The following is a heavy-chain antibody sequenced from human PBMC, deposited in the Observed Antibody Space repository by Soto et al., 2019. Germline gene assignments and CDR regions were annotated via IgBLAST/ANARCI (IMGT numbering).Heavy chain of an antibody. V-gene: IGHV4-39*01. D-gene: IGHD6-13*01. J-gene: IGHJ5*02. CDR3: ARQAAAPGIDLWFDP. Sequence: SETLSLTCNVSGGSISSSRSYWAWFRQPPGKELEWIANIFYAGNTYYNPSLKSRVTVSVDTSKNQFSLKLDSVTAADKAVYYCARQAAAPGIDLWFDPWGQGTLVTVSS. CDR2: IFYAGNT. CDR1: GGSISSSRSY.